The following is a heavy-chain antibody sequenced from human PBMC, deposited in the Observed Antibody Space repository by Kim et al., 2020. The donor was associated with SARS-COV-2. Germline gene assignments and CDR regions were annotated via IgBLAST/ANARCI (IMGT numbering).Heavy chain of an antibody. Sequence: SVKGRFTISRDNAKNSLYLQMNSLRDEDTAVYYCARVSAGYYDSSYLFDYWGQGTLVTVSS. J-gene: IGHJ4*02. D-gene: IGHD3-22*01. CDR3: ARVSAGYYDSSYLFDY. V-gene: IGHV3-48*02.